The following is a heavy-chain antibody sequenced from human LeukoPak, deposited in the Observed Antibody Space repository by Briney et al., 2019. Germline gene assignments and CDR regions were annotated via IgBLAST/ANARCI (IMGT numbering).Heavy chain of an antibody. Sequence: ALVKVSCKASGYTFTGYYMHWVRQAPGQGLEWMGWINPNSGGTNYAQKFQGRVTMTRDTSISTAYMELSRLRSDDTAVYYCARLIRLLLTSDAFDIWGQGTMVTVSS. V-gene: IGHV1-2*02. CDR2: INPNSGGT. D-gene: IGHD2-2*01. CDR3: ARLIRLLLTSDAFDI. CDR1: GYTFTGYY. J-gene: IGHJ3*02.